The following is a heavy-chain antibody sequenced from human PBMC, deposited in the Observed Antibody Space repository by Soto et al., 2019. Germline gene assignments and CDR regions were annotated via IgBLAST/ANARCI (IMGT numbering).Heavy chain of an antibody. CDR1: GFTFSSYS. Sequence: EVQLVESGGGLVKPGGSLRLSCAASGFTFSSYSMNWVRQAPGEGLEWVASITTYSTSIYYAESVKGPFTISSDNAKNTRFLQMNGLRAEDTAVYYCARGYVVYIPDAFDIWGQGTMVTVSS. V-gene: IGHV3-21*01. CDR2: ITTYSTSI. J-gene: IGHJ3*02. D-gene: IGHD3-16*01. CDR3: ARGYVVYIPDAFDI.